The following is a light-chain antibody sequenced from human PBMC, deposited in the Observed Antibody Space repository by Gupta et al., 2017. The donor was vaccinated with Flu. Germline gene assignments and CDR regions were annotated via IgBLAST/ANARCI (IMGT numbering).Light chain of an antibody. CDR2: GAS. V-gene: IGKV3-20*01. J-gene: IGKJ2*03. CDR3: QHYGSSLFS. CDR1: QSVSSTQ. Sequence: EIVLTQSPGTLPLSPGERATLSCRASQSVSSTQLVWYQQKPGQAPRLLIFGASRRATGISDRFSGSGSGTDFTLTISRLEPEDFAVYYCQHYGSSLFSFGQGTNLEIK.